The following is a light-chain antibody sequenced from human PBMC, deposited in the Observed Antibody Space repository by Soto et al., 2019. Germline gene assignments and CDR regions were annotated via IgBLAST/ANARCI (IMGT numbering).Light chain of an antibody. CDR2: DVS. CDR3: SSYTSSSTVV. J-gene: IGLJ2*01. V-gene: IGLV2-14*01. CDR1: SSDVGGYNY. Sequence: QSALTQPPSVSGSPGQSITISCTGTSSDVGGYNYVSWYQQQPGKAPKLMIYDVSNRPSGVSNRFSGSKSGNTASLTISGLQAENEADYYCSSYTSSSTVVFGGGTKLTVL.